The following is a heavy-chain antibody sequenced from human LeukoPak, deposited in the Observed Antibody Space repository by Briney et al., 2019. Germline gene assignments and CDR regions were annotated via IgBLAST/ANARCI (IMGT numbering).Heavy chain of an antibody. CDR2: ISSSSYI. V-gene: IGHV3-21*01. CDR3: ARVRNGNWFDP. Sequence: GGSLRLSCAASGFTFSSYSMNWVRQAPGKGPEWVSSISSSSYIYYADSVKGRFTISRDNAKNSLYLQMNSLRAEDTAVYYCARVRNGNWFDPWGQGTLVTVSS. J-gene: IGHJ5*02. D-gene: IGHD4-11*01. CDR1: GFTFSSYS.